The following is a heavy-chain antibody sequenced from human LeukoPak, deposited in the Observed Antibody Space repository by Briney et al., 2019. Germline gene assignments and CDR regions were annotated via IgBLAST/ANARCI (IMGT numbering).Heavy chain of an antibody. Sequence: PSETLSLTCTVSGGSISSSSYYWGWIRQPPGKGLEWIGSIYYSGSTYYNPSLKSRVTISVDTSKNQFSLKLSPVTAADTAVYYCARGSAGYYYYYMDVWGKGTTVTVSS. CDR2: IYYSGST. V-gene: IGHV4-39*01. CDR3: ARGSAGYYYYYMDV. J-gene: IGHJ6*03. CDR1: GGSISSSSYY.